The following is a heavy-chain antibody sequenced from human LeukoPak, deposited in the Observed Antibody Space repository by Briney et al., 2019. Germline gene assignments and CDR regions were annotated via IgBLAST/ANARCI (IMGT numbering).Heavy chain of an antibody. J-gene: IGHJ4*02. CDR3: ARDASGFDY. CDR2: MWYDGSEI. V-gene: IGHV3-33*01. CDR1: GFIFSNYG. Sequence: PPGRSLRLSCVASGFIFSNYGMHWVRQSPGKGLEWVALMWYDGSEIHYADSVKGRFTISRDSSKNTLYLQMHSLRAEDTAVYYCARDASGFDYWGQGTLVTVSS. D-gene: IGHD2-15*01.